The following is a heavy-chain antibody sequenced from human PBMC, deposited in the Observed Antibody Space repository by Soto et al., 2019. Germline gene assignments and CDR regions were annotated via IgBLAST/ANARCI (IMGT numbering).Heavy chain of an antibody. CDR1: GFTFSVKT. CDR2: IAPDASQI. V-gene: IGHV3-30-3*01. D-gene: IGHD2-2*02. Sequence: GGSLRLSCAASGFTFSVKTMYWVRQAPGKGLEWVALIAPDASQIYYADSVKGRFTISRDNSKNTLYLQMNSLRAEDTSLYLCATDIHATWLLNSWGQGTLVTVSS. CDR3: ATDIHATWLLNS. J-gene: IGHJ4*02.